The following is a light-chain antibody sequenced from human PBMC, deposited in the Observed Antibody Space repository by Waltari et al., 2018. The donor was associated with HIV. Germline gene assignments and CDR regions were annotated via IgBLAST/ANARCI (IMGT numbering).Light chain of an antibody. V-gene: IGLV2-14*01. J-gene: IGLJ3*02. Sequence: QSALTQPASVSGSPGQSITIPCTGTSSDIGGYKYVSWYQPQPGKAPKLMISEVSNRPAGVSKRFSGSKSGNTASLSICGLQAEEEADYYCSSYTTGSTWVFGGGTKLAVL. CDR1: SSDIGGYKY. CDR2: EVS. CDR3: SSYTTGSTWV.